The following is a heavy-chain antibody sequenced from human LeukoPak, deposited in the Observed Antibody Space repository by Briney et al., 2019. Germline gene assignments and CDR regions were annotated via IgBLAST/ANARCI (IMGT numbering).Heavy chain of an antibody. J-gene: IGHJ3*02. CDR2: ISAYNGNT. Sequence: ASVKVSCKASGYTFTSYGISWVRQAPGQGLEWMGWISAYNGNTNYAQKLQGRVTMTRYTSIRTAYMELSRLRSDDTAVYYCAIEFATVVVSAVISAFDIWGQGTMVTVSS. CDR1: GYTFTSYG. D-gene: IGHD2-2*02. CDR3: AIEFATVVVSAVISAFDI. V-gene: IGHV1-18*01.